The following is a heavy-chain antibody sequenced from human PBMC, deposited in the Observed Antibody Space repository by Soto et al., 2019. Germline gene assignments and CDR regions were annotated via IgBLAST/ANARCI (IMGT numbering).Heavy chain of an antibody. D-gene: IGHD2-15*01. CDR3: ARDRECSGGTCYNYFDY. V-gene: IGHV4-31*03. CDR1: GVSISSGGDY. Sequence: SETLCLTCTVSGVSISSGGDYWIWIRQHPGKGLEWIGYIYYSGSTYYNPSLKSRVTISVDTSKNQFSLKLSSVTAADTAVYYCARDRECSGGTCYNYFDYWGQGTLVTVSS. J-gene: IGHJ4*02. CDR2: IYYSGST.